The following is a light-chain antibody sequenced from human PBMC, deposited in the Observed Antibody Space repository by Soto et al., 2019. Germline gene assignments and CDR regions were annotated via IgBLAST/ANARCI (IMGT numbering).Light chain of an antibody. CDR3: QQYGGSPIT. CDR2: GAS. Sequence: AVQLTQSPSSLSASVGDRVTITCRASQGIRTDLGWYQQSPGKAPKVLIVGASTLQSGVPSRFSGSGSGTDFTLTITRLEPEDFAVYYCQQYGGSPITFGLGTKVDIK. V-gene: IGKV1-6*01. CDR1: QGIRTD. J-gene: IGKJ1*01.